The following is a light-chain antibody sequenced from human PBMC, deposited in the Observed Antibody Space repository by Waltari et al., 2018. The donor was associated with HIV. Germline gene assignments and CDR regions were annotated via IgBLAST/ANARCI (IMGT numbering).Light chain of an antibody. Sequence: QFVLTQPPSVSGSPGQAVTISCTGTRSNIGTHNVLGCHQQRRESPPKLVADDAARPSSVPSRLSAATNTSSTASPPTSALQPADEAADYCSPSSDTTTPVFGAGTKLTVL. CDR3: SPSSDTTTPV. CDR2: DAA. V-gene: IGLV2-14*03. CDR1: RSNIGTHNV. J-gene: IGLJ2*01.